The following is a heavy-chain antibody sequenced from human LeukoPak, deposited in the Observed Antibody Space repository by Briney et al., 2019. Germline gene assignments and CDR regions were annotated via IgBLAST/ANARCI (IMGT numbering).Heavy chain of an antibody. D-gene: IGHD6-6*01. CDR1: GFTFSDYY. Sequence: GGSLILSCAASGFTFSDYYMSWIRQAPGKGLEWVSYISSSGSTIYYADSVKGRFTISTSNAKNSLYLQMNSLRAEDTVVYYCASRYRSSSSYLTYWGQGTLVTVSS. CDR3: ASRYRSSSSYLTY. J-gene: IGHJ4*02. V-gene: IGHV3-11*01. CDR2: ISSSGSTI.